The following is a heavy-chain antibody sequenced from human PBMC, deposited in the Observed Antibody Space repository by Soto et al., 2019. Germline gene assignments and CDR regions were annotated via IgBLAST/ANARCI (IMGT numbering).Heavy chain of an antibody. V-gene: IGHV3-30*18. CDR2: NSYDGSNK. D-gene: IGHD3-16*02. J-gene: IGHJ4*02. CDR3: AKALGELSPESYDY. CDR1: GFSLSSFG. Sequence: QVQLVESGGGVVQPGRSLRLSCAASGFSLSSFGRHWVRQAPGKGLEWVAFNSYDGSNKYYADSVKGRFTISRDSSEKTLYLQMNSLRPEDTAVYYCAKALGELSPESYDYWGQGTLVTVSS.